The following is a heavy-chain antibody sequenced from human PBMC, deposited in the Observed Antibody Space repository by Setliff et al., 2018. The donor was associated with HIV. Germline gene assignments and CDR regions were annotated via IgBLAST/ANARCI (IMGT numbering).Heavy chain of an antibody. Sequence: SVKVSCKASGGSFKSYAISWVRQVSGQGFEWMGRIIPSFGATNYAQKFQGRITITADKSTDTAYMELSSLTSEADYYCARGGVRGYSYGEAFDIWGQGTLVTVSS. V-gene: IGHV1-69*06. CDR3: ARGGVRGYSYGEAFDI. D-gene: IGHD5-18*01. CDR1: GGSFKSYA. J-gene: IGHJ3*02. CDR2: IIPSFGAT.